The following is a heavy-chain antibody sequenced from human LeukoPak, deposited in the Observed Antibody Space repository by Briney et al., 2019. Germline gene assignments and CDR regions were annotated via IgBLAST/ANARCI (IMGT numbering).Heavy chain of an antibody. CDR2: IYHSGST. J-gene: IGHJ4*02. CDR1: GGSISSSNW. CDR3: ARLKGYKYRGTRLGGYFDY. Sequence: KTSETLSLTCAVSGGSISSSNWWSWVRQPPGKGLEWIGEIYHSGSTNYSPSLESRVTMSVDTSKNQFSLRLSSVTAADTAFYYCARLKGYKYRGTRLGGYFDYWGQGTLVTVSS. V-gene: IGHV4-4*02. D-gene: IGHD3-16*01.